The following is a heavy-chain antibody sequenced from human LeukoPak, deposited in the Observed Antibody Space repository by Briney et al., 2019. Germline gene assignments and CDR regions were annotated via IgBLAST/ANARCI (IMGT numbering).Heavy chain of an antibody. CDR2: IYYSGST. J-gene: IGHJ4*02. CDR3: ASVDSSGYYEPIFDY. V-gene: IGHV4-59*01. CDR1: GGSISSYY. Sequence: SETLSLTCTVSGGSISSYYWSWIRQPPGKGLEWMGYIYYSGSTNYNPSLKSRVTISVDTSKNQFSLKLSSVTAADTAVYYCASVDSSGYYEPIFDYWGQGTLVTVSS. D-gene: IGHD3-22*01.